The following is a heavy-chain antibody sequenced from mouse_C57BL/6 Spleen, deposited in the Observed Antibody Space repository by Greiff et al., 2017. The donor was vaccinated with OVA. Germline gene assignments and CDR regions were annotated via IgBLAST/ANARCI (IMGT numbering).Heavy chain of an antibody. V-gene: IGHV1-7*01. CDR3: ARPGSSSYYAMDY. J-gene: IGHJ4*01. CDR1: GYTFTSYG. D-gene: IGHD1-1*01. Sequence: VQLQESGAELAKPGASVKLSCKASGYTFTSYGMHWVKQRPGQGLEWIGYINPSSGSTKYNEKFKDKATLTADKSSSTAYMQLSSLTYEDSAVYYCARPGSSSYYAMDYWGQGTSLTVSS. CDR2: INPSSGST.